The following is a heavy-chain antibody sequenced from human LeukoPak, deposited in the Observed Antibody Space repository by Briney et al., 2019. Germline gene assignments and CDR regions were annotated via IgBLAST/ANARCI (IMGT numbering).Heavy chain of an antibody. Sequence: SETLSLTCTVSGYSISSGYYWGWIRQPPGKGLEWIGSIYHSGSTYYNPSLKSRVTISVDTSKNQFSLKLSSVTAADTAVYYCARLYGSGSSYWGQGTLVTVSS. CDR1: GYSISSGYY. CDR2: IYHSGST. J-gene: IGHJ4*02. V-gene: IGHV4-38-2*02. CDR3: ARLYGSGSSY. D-gene: IGHD3-10*01.